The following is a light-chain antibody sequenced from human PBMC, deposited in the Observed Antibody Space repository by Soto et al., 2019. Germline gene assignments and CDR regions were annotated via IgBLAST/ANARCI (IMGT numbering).Light chain of an antibody. Sequence: QSVLTQPPSASGTPGQRVTISCSGSSSNIGSNTVSWYQQVPGTAPKLLVYRNSQRPSGVPDRFSGSKSGTSASLAISGLQSEDEADYYCAAWDDSLNGTVFGGGTQLTVL. CDR1: SSNIGSNT. J-gene: IGLJ2*01. CDR2: RNS. CDR3: AAWDDSLNGTV. V-gene: IGLV1-44*01.